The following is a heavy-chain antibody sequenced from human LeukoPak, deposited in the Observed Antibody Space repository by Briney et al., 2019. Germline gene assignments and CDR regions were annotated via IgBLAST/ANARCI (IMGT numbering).Heavy chain of an antibody. CDR3: ARELSSGYYYYGMDV. D-gene: IGHD3-10*01. Sequence: GGSLRLSCAASGFTFSSYAMSWVRQAPGKGLEWVANIKQDGSEKYYVDSVKGRFTISRDNAKNSLYLQMNSLRAEDTAVYYCARELSSGYYYYGMDVWGQGTTVTVSS. CDR1: GFTFSSYA. CDR2: IKQDGSEK. V-gene: IGHV3-7*01. J-gene: IGHJ6*02.